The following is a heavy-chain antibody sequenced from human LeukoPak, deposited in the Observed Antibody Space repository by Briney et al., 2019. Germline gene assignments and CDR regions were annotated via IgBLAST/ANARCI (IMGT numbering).Heavy chain of an antibody. CDR3: ARDPGRGYTYGYGFDY. V-gene: IGHV3-33*01. CDR2: IWYDGSDK. Sequence: PGRSLRLSCVASGFSFSNYGMHWVRQAPGKGLEWVATIWYDGSDKYYADSVKGRFTISRDNSKNTLYLRMNSLRAEDTAVYYCARDPGRGYTYGYGFDYWGQGTLVTVSS. D-gene: IGHD5-18*01. J-gene: IGHJ4*02. CDR1: GFSFSNYG.